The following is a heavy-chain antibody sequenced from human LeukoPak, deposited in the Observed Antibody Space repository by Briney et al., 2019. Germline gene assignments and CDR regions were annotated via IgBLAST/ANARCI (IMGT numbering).Heavy chain of an antibody. V-gene: IGHV3-7*01. D-gene: IGHD4-17*01. CDR1: GLIFSNYW. J-gene: IGHJ4*02. CDR2: IKQDGSEK. Sequence: SRGSLRLSCAASGLIFSNYWMSWVRQAPGKGLEWVANIKQDGSEKYYVDSVKGRFTISRDNAKNSLYLQMNSLRAEDTAVYYCARDQSEVGTVTTRFVDYWGQGTLVTVSS. CDR3: ARDQSEVGTVTTRFVDY.